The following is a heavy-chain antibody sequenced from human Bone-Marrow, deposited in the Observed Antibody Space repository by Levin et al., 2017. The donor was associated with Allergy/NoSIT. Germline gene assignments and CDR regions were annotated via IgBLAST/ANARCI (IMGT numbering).Heavy chain of an antibody. D-gene: IGHD5-12*01. CDR3: ARIYSGYDLDY. CDR2: IWSDGSNK. J-gene: IGHJ4*02. Sequence: PGGSLRLSCAASGFTFSRYGMHWVRQAPGKGLEWMALIWSDGSNKYYADSVKGRFTISRDNSKNTLYLQMNSLRGDDTAMYYCARIYSGYDLDYWGQGTLVTVSS. V-gene: IGHV3-33*01. CDR1: GFTFSRYG.